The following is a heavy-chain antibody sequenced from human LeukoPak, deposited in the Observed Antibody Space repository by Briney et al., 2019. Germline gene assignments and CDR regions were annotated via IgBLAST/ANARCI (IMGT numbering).Heavy chain of an antibody. J-gene: IGHJ3*02. Sequence: PGGSLRLSCAASEFTFSDSWIHWVRQAPGKGLVWVSRINRDGSIITYADSVKGRFTISRDNAKNTLYLQMNSLRAEDTAVYYCVKDRLLPHSPGDAFDIWGQGAMVTVSS. CDR3: VKDRLLPHSPGDAFDI. CDR2: INRDGSII. D-gene: IGHD1-26*01. CDR1: EFTFSDSW. V-gene: IGHV3-74*03.